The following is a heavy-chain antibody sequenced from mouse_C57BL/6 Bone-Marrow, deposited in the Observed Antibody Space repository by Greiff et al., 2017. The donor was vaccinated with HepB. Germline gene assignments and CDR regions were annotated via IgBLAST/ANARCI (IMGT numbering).Heavy chain of an antibody. V-gene: IGHV1-22*01. D-gene: IGHD1-1*01. CDR2: INPNNGGT. Sequence: VQLQQSGPELVKPGASVKMSCKASGYTFTDYNMHWVKQSHGKSLEWIGYINPNNGGTSYNQKFKGKATLTVNKSSSTAYMELRSLTSEDSAVYYCAREGIGYGSSPWFAYWGQGTLVTVSA. CDR3: AREGIGYGSSPWFAY. J-gene: IGHJ3*01. CDR1: GYTFTDYN.